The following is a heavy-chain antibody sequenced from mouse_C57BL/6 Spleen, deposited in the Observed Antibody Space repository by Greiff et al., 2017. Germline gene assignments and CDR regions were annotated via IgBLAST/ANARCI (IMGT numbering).Heavy chain of an antibody. Sequence: VQLQQSGPELVKPGASVKISCKASGYAFSSSWMTWVKQRPGKGLEWIGRIYPGDGDTNYNGKFKGKATLTADKSSSTAYMQLSSLTSEDSAVYFCAGALGGAMDYWGQGTSVTVSS. J-gene: IGHJ4*01. D-gene: IGHD4-1*01. CDR2: IYPGDGDT. CDR1: GYAFSSSW. CDR3: AGALGGAMDY. V-gene: IGHV1-82*01.